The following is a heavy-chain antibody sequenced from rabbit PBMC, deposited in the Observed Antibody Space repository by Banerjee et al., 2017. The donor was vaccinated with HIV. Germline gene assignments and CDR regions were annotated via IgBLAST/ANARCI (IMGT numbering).Heavy chain of an antibody. D-gene: IGHD4-2*01. CDR2: IFGGSSGST. V-gene: IGHV1S40*01. CDR1: GFSLISGHD. Sequence: QSLEEYGGDLVKPGASLTLTCIASGFSLISGHDMCWVRQAPGKGLEWVACIFGGSSGSTYYASWAKGRFTISKPSSTTVTLQMTSLTAADTATYFCARDEAYDGACAFNLWGQGTLVTVS. CDR3: ARDEAYDGACAFNL. J-gene: IGHJ4*01.